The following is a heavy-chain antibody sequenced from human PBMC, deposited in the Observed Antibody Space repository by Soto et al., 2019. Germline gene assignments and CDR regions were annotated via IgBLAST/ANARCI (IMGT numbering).Heavy chain of an antibody. D-gene: IGHD2-2*03. CDR1: GYTFTGYY. V-gene: IGHV1-2*04. Sequence: ASVKVSCKASGYTFTGYYMHWVRQAPGQGLEWMGWINPNSGGTNYAQKFQGWVTMTRETSISTAYMELSRLRSDDTAVYYCARAVGSYNWFDPWGQGTLVTVSS. CDR2: INPNSGGT. J-gene: IGHJ5*02. CDR3: ARAVGSYNWFDP.